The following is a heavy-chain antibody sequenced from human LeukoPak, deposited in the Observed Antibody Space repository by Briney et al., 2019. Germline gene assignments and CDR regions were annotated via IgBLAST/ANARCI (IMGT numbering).Heavy chain of an antibody. J-gene: IGHJ5*02. Sequence: ASVKVSCKASGYTFNSYGISWVRQAPGQGLEWMGWISVYNGNIIYARRLQGRVTMTTDTSTNTAYMELRSLTSDDTAVYYCARGTAMVLGGWFDPWGQGTLVTVSS. D-gene: IGHD5-18*01. CDR1: GYTFNSYG. CDR3: ARGTAMVLGGWFDP. V-gene: IGHV1-18*01. CDR2: ISVYNGNI.